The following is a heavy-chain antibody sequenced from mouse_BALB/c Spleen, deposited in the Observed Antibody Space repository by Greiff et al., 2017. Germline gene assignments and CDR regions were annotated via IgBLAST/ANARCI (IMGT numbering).Heavy chain of an antibody. Sequence: QVQLQQPGAELVKPGASVKMSCKASGYTFTSYNMHWVKQTPGQGLEWIGAIYPGNGDTSYNQKFKGKATLTADKSSSTAYMQLSSLTSEDSAVYYCARSEDGYYSDWYFDVWGAGTTVTVSS. J-gene: IGHJ1*01. D-gene: IGHD2-3*01. CDR1: GYTFTSYN. CDR3: ARSEDGYYSDWYFDV. CDR2: IYPGNGDT. V-gene: IGHV1-12*01.